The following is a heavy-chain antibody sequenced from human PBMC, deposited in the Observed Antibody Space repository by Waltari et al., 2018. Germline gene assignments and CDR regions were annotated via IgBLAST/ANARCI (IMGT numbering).Heavy chain of an antibody. CDR1: GGTFSSYA. D-gene: IGHD3-10*01. V-gene: IGHV1-69*13. CDR2: IIPIVGTA. Sequence: QVQLVQSGAEVKKPGSSVKVSCKASGGTFSSYAISWVRQAPGQGLAWMGGIIPIVGTANYAQKFQGRVTSTADESTSTAYMELSSLRSEDTAVYYCARLPHTMVQGVSIDYWGQGTLVTVAS. J-gene: IGHJ4*02. CDR3: ARLPHTMVQGVSIDY.